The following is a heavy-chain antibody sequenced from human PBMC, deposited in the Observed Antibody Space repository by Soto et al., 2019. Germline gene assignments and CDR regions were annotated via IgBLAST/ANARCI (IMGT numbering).Heavy chain of an antibody. CDR3: ASISEYCVSTSCYDY. Sequence: PSETLSLTCTVSGGSISSGGYYWSWIRQHPGKGLEWIGSIYYSGSTYYNSSLKSRVTISVDTSKNQVSLKLSSVTAADTAVYYCASISEYCVSTSCYDYWGQGTLVTVSS. CDR1: GGSISSGGYY. J-gene: IGHJ4*02. D-gene: IGHD2-2*01. CDR2: IYYSGST. V-gene: IGHV4-39*01.